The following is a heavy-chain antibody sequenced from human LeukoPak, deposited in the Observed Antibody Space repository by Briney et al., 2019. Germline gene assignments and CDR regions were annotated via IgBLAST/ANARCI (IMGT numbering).Heavy chain of an antibody. CDR1: GFTFDDYP. CDR3: AKDIDDSGGYADH. CDR2: TSGDDTT. Sequence: PGGSLRLSCAASGFTFDDYPMLWVRQAPGKGLEWVSLTSGDDTTYYAVSVKGRFTISRDNSRSSLYLQMNSLRTEDTALYYCAKDIDDSGGYADHWGQGTLVTVSS. J-gene: IGHJ4*02. D-gene: IGHD3-22*01. V-gene: IGHV3-43*02.